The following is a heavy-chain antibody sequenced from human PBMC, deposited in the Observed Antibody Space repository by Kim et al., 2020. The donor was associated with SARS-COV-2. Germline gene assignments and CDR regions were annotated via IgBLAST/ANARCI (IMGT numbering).Heavy chain of an antibody. D-gene: IGHD3-16*01. V-gene: IGHV3-7*01. J-gene: IGHJ4*02. CDR2: EK. CDR3: ARGAGYYCLY. Sequence: EKYEVDSVKGRFTIPRDNAKNSLYLQMNSLRAEDTAVYYCARGAGYYCLYWGQGTLVTVSS.